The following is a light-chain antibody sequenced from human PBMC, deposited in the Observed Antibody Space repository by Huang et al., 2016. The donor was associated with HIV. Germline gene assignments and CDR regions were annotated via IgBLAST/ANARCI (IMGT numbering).Light chain of an antibody. CDR2: DAS. V-gene: IGKV1-33*01. J-gene: IGKJ3*01. CDR3: QQYNTPPPA. CDR1: QDISDS. Sequence: DIQMTQSPSSLSAYVGDRVTITCRTSQDISDSLNWFQHKPGKAPKLLVFDASTLDTGVPSRFSGSGSGTDFTLAISSLQPEDIATYFCQQYNTPPPAFGPGTKVDI.